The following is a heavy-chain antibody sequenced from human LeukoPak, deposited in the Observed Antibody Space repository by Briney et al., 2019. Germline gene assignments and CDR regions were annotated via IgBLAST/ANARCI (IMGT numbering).Heavy chain of an antibody. CDR2: IKQDGSEK. CDR1: GFTTHYW. D-gene: IGHD3-10*01. V-gene: IGHV3-7*01. Sequence: PGGSLRLSCTASGFTTHYWLNWVRQSPGKGLEWVANIKQDGSEKYYVDSVKGRFTISRDNAKNSLYLQMNSLRAEDTAVYYCARDMGHYYGSGSYWDYWGQGTLVTVSS. CDR3: ARDMGHYYGSGSYWDY. J-gene: IGHJ4*02.